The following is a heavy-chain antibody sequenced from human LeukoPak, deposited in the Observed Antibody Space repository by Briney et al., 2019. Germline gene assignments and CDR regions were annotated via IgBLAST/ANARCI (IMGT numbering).Heavy chain of an antibody. CDR3: ARASYCSDGSCYSDY. D-gene: IGHD2-15*01. V-gene: IGHV4-59*01. Sequence: SETLSLTCTVSGGSITSDHWNWIRQPPGKGLERIGCIYYSGNTYYNPSLKSRVTISVDMSKNQFSLRLTSVTAADTAVYYCARASYCSDGSCYSDYWGQGTLVTVSS. J-gene: IGHJ4*02. CDR2: IYYSGNT. CDR1: GGSITSDH.